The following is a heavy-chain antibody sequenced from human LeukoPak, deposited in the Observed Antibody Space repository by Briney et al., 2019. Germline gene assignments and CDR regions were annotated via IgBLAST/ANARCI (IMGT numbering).Heavy chain of an antibody. V-gene: IGHV4-39*01. CDR3: ARQSSYYFDY. CDR1: GGSISSSSYY. CDR2: IYYSGST. J-gene: IGHJ4*02. D-gene: IGHD6-13*01. Sequence: PSETLSLTCTVSGGSISSSSYYWGWIRQPPGKGLEWMGSIYYSGSTYYNPSLKSRVTISVDTSKNQFSLKLSSVTAADTAVYYCARQSSYYFDYWGQGTLVTVSS.